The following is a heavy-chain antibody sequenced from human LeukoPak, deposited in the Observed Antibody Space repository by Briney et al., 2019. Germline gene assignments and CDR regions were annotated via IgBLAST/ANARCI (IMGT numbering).Heavy chain of an antibody. CDR1: GFPFSSYS. CDR3: ARVHRGYSFGRLDY. CDR2: ISGSDNTI. V-gene: IGHV3-48*02. Sequence: GGSLRLSCAASGFPFSSYSMNWVRQAPGKGLEWVSYISGSDNTIYYADSVNCRFTNTRHNARNSLYLQMNNLRDEDTAVYYCARVHRGYSFGRLDYWGQGTLVTVSS. D-gene: IGHD5-12*01. J-gene: IGHJ4*02.